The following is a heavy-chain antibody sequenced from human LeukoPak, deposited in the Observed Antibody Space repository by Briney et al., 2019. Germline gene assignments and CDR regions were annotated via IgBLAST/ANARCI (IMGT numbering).Heavy chain of an antibody. CDR2: INHSGST. J-gene: IGHJ4*02. CDR1: GGSFSGYY. D-gene: IGHD3-22*01. V-gene: IGHV4-34*01. Sequence: SETLSLTCAVYGGSFSGYYWSWIRQPPGKGLEWIGEINHSGSTNYNPSLKSRVTISVDTSKNQFSLKLSSGTAADTAVYYCARGPKSHYYDSSGYYPRIRYFDYWGQGTLVTVSS. CDR3: ARGPKSHYYDSSGYYPRIRYFDY.